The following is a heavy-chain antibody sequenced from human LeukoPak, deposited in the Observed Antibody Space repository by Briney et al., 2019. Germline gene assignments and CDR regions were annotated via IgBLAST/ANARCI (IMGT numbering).Heavy chain of an antibody. CDR3: ARPTEDDYFDY. CDR1: GYTFTSYG. V-gene: IGHV7-4-1*02. CDR2: INTKTGNP. Sequence: ASVKVSCKASGYTFTSYGISWVRQAPGQGLEWMGWINTKTGNPTYAQDFTGRFVFSLDTSVSTAYLQISSLKAEDTAVYYCARPTEDDYFDYWGQGTRVTVSS. J-gene: IGHJ4*02. D-gene: IGHD4-17*01.